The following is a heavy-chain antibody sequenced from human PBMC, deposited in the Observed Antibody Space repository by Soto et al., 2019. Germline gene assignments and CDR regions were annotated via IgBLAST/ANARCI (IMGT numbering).Heavy chain of an antibody. CDR3: ARLPPDNSGYYFDF. CDR2: IFHSGAT. Sequence: QVQLQESDPGLVKPSGTLSLTCGVSGGSISSNNWWNWVRQPPGKGLEWIGEIFHSGATNYNPSLKGRVNISVDKSKNPFPLRLSSVTAAGPAVYYCARLPPDNSGYYFDFWGEGTLVTVSS. V-gene: IGHV4-4*02. D-gene: IGHD3-22*01. CDR1: GGSISSNNW. J-gene: IGHJ4*02.